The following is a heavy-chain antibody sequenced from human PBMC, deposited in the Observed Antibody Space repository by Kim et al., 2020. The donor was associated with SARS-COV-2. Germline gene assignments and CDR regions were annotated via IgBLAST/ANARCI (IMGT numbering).Heavy chain of an antibody. CDR2: ISGSGGST. Sequence: GGSLRLSCAASGFTFSSYAMSWVRQAPGKGLEWVSAISGSGGSTYYADSVKGRFTISRDNSKNTLYLQMNSLRAEDTAVYYCAKDQRLLWFGELSYYYYGMDVWGQGTTFTVSS. CDR1: GFTFSSYA. J-gene: IGHJ6*02. D-gene: IGHD3-10*01. CDR3: AKDQRLLWFGELSYYYYGMDV. V-gene: IGHV3-23*01.